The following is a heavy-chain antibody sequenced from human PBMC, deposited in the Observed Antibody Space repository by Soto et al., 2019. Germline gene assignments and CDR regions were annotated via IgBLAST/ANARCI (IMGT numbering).Heavy chain of an antibody. Sequence: PSETLSLTCTVSGGSISSYYWSWIRQPPGKGLEWNGYIYYSGSTDYDPSLKSRVTISVDTSKNQFSLKLSSVTAADTAVYYCARRWGTYFDFWGQGTLVTVSS. CDR2: IYYSGST. J-gene: IGHJ4*02. V-gene: IGHV4-59*01. D-gene: IGHD7-27*01. CDR3: ARRWGTYFDF. CDR1: GGSISSYY.